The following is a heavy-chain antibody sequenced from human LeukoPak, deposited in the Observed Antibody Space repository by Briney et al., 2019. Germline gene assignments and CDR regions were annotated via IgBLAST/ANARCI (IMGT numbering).Heavy chain of an antibody. V-gene: IGHV4-39*07. J-gene: IGHJ4*02. CDR1: GGSISSSSYY. CDR3: ARDGGYGSGASYYNY. CDR2: IYYSGIT. D-gene: IGHD3-10*01. Sequence: PSETLSLTCTVSGGSISSSSYYWGWIRQPPGKGLEWIGIIYYSGITSYNPSLKSRVTISLDTSKNQFSLKLSSVTAADTAVYYCARDGGYGSGASYYNYWGQGTLLTASS.